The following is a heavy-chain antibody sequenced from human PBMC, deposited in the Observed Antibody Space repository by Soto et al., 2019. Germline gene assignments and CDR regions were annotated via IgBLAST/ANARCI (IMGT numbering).Heavy chain of an antibody. CDR1: GGSFISYT. Sequence: QVQLGQSGAEVKKPGSSVKVSCEASGGSFISYTFTWVRQAPGQGLEWMGRIIPIQGRANYALKLQDRVTITADRSTKRVYMELRSLRPEDTAVYYCAKSLLFVDHAYMDVWGKGTTVTVSS. J-gene: IGHJ6*03. CDR3: AKSLLFVDHAYMDV. D-gene: IGHD2-21*01. V-gene: IGHV1-69*02. CDR2: IIPIQGRA.